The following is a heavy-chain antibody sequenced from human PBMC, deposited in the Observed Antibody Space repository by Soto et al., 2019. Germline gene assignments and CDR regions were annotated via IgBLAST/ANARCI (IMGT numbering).Heavy chain of an antibody. CDR1: GGTFTSYS. V-gene: IGHV1-69*01. CDR2: VIPRFGTT. CDR3: ARARIVAVSGRTGGYYYYAMDL. Sequence: QVQLEQSGAEVNRPGSSVKVSCRACGGTFTSYSIYWVRRAPGQGPEWMGAVIPRFGTTTYAQRFEGRVTVTADASTSTVFMEMSGLRSEDTAVYFCARARIVAVSGRTGGYYYYAMDLWGQGTAVIVSS. J-gene: IGHJ6*02. D-gene: IGHD2-2*01.